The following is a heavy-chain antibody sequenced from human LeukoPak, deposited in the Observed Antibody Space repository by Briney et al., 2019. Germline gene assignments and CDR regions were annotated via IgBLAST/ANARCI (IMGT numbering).Heavy chain of an antibody. J-gene: IGHJ3*02. D-gene: IGHD3-22*01. Sequence: GGSLRLSCAASGFTFSIYWMHWVRQAPGKGLVWGSHIYSDGSYTNYADSVKGRFTISRDNAKDTLYLQRNSLRAEDTAVYYGARDSSESTAIWGQGTMVTVSS. CDR2: IYSDGSYT. CDR1: GFTFSIYW. CDR3: ARDSSESTAI. V-gene: IGHV3-74*01.